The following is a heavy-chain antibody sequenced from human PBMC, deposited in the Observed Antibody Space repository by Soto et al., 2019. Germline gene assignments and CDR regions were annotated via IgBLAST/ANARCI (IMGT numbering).Heavy chain of an antibody. CDR2: IYPGDSDT. J-gene: IGHJ3*02. Sequence: PGASLKISCKGSGYSFTSYWIGWVRLMLGKGLEWMGIIYPGDSDTRYSPSFQGQVTISADKSISTAYLQWSSLKASDTAMYYCARLYPLKTAAAPDAFDIWGQGTRVTVSS. CDR3: ARLYPLKTAAAPDAFDI. CDR1: GYSFTSYW. V-gene: IGHV5-51*01. D-gene: IGHD6-13*01.